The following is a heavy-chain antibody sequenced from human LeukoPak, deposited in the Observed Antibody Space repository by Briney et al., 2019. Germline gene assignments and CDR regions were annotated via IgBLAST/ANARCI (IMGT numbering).Heavy chain of an antibody. CDR1: GFTFSSYS. CDR2: ISSSGSTI. CDR3: AKAYDFLTGDTSVDY. Sequence: GGSLRLSCAASGFTFSSYSMNWVRQAPGKGLEWLSYISSSGSTIYYADSVKGRFTISRDNAKNSLYLQMDSLRAEDTAVYYCAKAYDFLTGDTSVDYWGQGTLVTVSS. V-gene: IGHV3-48*01. J-gene: IGHJ4*02. D-gene: IGHD3-9*01.